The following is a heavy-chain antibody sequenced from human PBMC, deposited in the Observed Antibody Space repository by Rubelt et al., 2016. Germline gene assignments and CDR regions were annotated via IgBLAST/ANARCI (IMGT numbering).Heavy chain of an antibody. V-gene: IGHV4-39*07. Sequence: QLQLQESGPGLVKPSETLSLTCTVSGGSISSSSYYWGWIRQPPGKGLEWIGSIYYSGSTNYNPSLKSRVTISVDTSKNQFPLKLSSVTAADTAVYYCAREGRYDYDSTPLAFDIWGQGTMVTVSS. CDR1: GGSISSSSYY. CDR2: IYYSGST. CDR3: AREGRYDYDSTPLAFDI. J-gene: IGHJ3*02. D-gene: IGHD3-22*01.